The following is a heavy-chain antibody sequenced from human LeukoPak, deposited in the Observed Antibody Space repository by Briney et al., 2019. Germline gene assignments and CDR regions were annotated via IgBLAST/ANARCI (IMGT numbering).Heavy chain of an antibody. D-gene: IGHD3-9*01. Sequence: ASVKVSCKASGGTFSSYVISWVRQAPGQGLEWMGGIIPIFGTANYAQKFQGRVTITTDESTSTAYMELSSLRSEDTAVYYCARNHPNDILTGYPEDYYYYMDVWGKGTTVTVSS. CDR3: ARNHPNDILTGYPEDYYYYMDV. J-gene: IGHJ6*03. CDR1: GGTFSSYV. V-gene: IGHV1-69*05. CDR2: IIPIFGTA.